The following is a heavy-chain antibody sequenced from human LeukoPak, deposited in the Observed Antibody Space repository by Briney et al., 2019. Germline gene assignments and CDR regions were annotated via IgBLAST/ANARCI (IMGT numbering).Heavy chain of an antibody. Sequence: PWGSLRLSCAASGFTFSNNWMGWVRQAPGKGLEWAANINQDGSEKNYVDSVKGRFTISRDNAKNSVYLQMNSLRAEDTAVYYCVRGKGWLDPWGQGILVTVSS. CDR2: INQDGSEK. CDR3: VRGKGWLDP. CDR1: GFTFSNNW. J-gene: IGHJ5*02. V-gene: IGHV3-7*03.